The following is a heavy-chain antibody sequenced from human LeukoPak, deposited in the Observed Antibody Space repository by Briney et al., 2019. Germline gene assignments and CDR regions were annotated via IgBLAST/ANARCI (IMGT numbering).Heavy chain of an antibody. CDR2: ISPNSNDT. D-gene: IGHD3-10*01. J-gene: IGHJ4*02. CDR1: GYTFSAYY. Sequence: ASVKVSCKPSGYTFSAYYLHWVRQAPGQGLEWMGWISPNSNDTIYAQNFQGRVTMTRDTSISTAYMELRRLTSDDTAIYYCARRSGGFYFDWGQGTLVTVSS. CDR3: ARRSGGFYFD. V-gene: IGHV1-2*02.